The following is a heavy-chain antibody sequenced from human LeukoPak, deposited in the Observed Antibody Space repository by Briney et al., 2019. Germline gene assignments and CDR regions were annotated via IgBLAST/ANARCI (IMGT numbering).Heavy chain of an antibody. J-gene: IGHJ5*02. CDR1: GGPFSDYA. Sequence: ASVKVSCKASGGPFSDYAITWMRQAPGQGLEWMGGIIPFIGTANYAQKFQDRVTITADESTGSAYMEVSSLRSEDTAVYYCAREMRSYFDWLSPVDWFDPWGQGTLVTVSS. V-gene: IGHV1-69*01. CDR3: AREMRSYFDWLSPVDWFDP. CDR2: IIPFIGTA. D-gene: IGHD3-9*01.